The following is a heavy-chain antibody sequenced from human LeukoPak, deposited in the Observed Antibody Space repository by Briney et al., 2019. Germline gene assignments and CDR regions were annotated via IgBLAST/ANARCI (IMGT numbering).Heavy chain of an antibody. D-gene: IGHD4-23*01. CDR1: GGSISSYY. V-gene: IGHV4-59*01. CDR3: ARDYGGNSASRWFDP. CDR2: IYYSGST. Sequence: SETLSLTCTVSGGSISSYYWSWIRQPPGEGLEWIGYIYYSGSTNYNPSLQSRVTISVDTSKNQFSLKLSSLTAADTAAYYCARDYGGNSASRWFDPWGQGTLVTVSS. J-gene: IGHJ5*02.